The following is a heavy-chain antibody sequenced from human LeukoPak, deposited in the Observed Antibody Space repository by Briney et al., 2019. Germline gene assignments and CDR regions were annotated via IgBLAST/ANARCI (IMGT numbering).Heavy chain of an antibody. CDR3: ARDLTGEDAFDL. J-gene: IGHJ3*01. Sequence: GASVKVSCKASGGTFSTYAISWLRQAPGQGLEWMGGIIPIFGTANYAQKFQGRVTITADESTSTAYMKLSSLRSEDTAVYYCARDLTGEDAFDLWGQGTMVTVSS. V-gene: IGHV1-69*13. CDR1: GGTFSTYA. D-gene: IGHD3-10*01. CDR2: IIPIFGTA.